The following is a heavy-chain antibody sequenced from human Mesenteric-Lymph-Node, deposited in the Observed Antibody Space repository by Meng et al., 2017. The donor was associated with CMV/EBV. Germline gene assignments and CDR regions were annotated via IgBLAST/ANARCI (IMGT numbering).Heavy chain of an antibody. V-gene: IGHV3-11*01. J-gene: IGHJ4*02. CDR2: ISSSGSTI. Sequence: TFSDYYMSWLRQAPGKGLEWVSYISSSGSTIYYADSVKGRFTISRDNAKNSLYLQMNSLRAEDTAVYYCARDQGGYGSGSYYNPLDYWGQGTLVTVSS. CDR3: ARDQGGYGSGSYYNPLDY. D-gene: IGHD3-10*01. CDR1: TFSDYY.